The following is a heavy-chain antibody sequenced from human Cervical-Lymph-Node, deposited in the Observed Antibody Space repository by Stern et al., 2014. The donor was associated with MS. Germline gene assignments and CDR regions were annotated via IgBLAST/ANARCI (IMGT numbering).Heavy chain of an antibody. D-gene: IGHD1-26*01. V-gene: IGHV3-21*06. J-gene: IGHJ3*01. CDR3: ARVRASYYDAFDV. Sequence: EVQLVESGGGLVKPGGSLRLSCEASGLIFSSPSVVWVRQAPGKGLEWVSSISSGSVHIYYADSVKGRFTISRDNAKNSLYLQMDSLRAEDTAVYYCARVRASYYDAFDVWGQGTMVTVSS. CDR2: ISSGSVHI. CDR1: GLIFSSPS.